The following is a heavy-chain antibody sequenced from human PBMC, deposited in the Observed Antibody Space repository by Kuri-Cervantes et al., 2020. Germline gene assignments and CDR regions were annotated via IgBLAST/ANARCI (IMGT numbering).Heavy chain of an antibody. CDR3: ARLEKQWLPGL. J-gene: IGHJ4*02. CDR2: INPSGGST. Sequence: ASVKVSCKASGYTFTSYYMHWVRQAPGQGLEWMGIINPSGGSTSYAQKFQGRVTMTTDTSTSTAYMDLRSLRSDDTAVYYCARLEKQWLPGLWGQGTLVTVSS. D-gene: IGHD6-19*01. CDR1: GYTFTSYY. V-gene: IGHV1-46*01.